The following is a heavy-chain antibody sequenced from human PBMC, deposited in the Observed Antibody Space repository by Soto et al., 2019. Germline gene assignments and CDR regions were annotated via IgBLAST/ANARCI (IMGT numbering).Heavy chain of an antibody. D-gene: IGHD7-27*01. Sequence: QVQLVQSGAEVKKPGSSVKVSCKASGGTFSSYAISWVRQAPGQGLEWMGGIIPIFGTANYAQKFQGRVTITADESTSTAYMELSSLRSEDTAVYYCERDAKLGISPDYYYGMDVWGQGSTVTVSS. V-gene: IGHV1-69*01. CDR1: GGTFSSYA. CDR2: IIPIFGTA. CDR3: ERDAKLGISPDYYYGMDV. J-gene: IGHJ6*02.